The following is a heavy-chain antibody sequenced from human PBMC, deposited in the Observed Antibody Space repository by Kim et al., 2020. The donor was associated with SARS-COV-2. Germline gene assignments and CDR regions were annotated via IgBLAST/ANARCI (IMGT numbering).Heavy chain of an antibody. CDR2: ILHDGGKK. CDR3: VKELSAVGATDYDALDV. CDR1: GFTFSDFP. J-gene: IGHJ3*01. V-gene: IGHV3-64D*06. D-gene: IGHD1-26*01. Sequence: GGSLRLSCSASGFTFSDFPMHWVRQGPGKGLEFVSAILHDGGKKYYADSVKARFTISRDNSEDTLYLQMNSLRAEDTAVYYCVKELSAVGATDYDALDVWGQGTMVSVSS.